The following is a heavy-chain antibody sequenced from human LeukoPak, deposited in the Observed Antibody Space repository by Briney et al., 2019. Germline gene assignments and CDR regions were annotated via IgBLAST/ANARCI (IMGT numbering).Heavy chain of an antibody. V-gene: IGHV4-39*01. CDR2: IYYSGST. Sequence: TSQTLSLTCTVSGGSISSSGYYWGWIRQPPGKGLEWIASIYYSGSTYYNPSLKSRVTISVDTSKNQLSLKLSSLTAADTAVYYCARHEYSGSYYGLSWFDPWGQGTLVTVSS. CDR1: GGSISSSGYY. D-gene: IGHD1-26*01. J-gene: IGHJ5*02. CDR3: ARHEYSGSYYGLSWFDP.